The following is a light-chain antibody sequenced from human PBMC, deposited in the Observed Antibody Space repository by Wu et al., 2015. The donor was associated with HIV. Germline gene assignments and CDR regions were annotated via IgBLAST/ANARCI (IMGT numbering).Light chain of an antibody. CDR3: QQYNNWLT. J-gene: IGKJ4*01. CDR1: QSISSN. V-gene: IGKV3-15*01. Sequence: EIVMTQSPATLSVSPGERVTLSCRASQSISSNLAWYQQKPGQAPSLLIYDASTRATGIPARFSGSGSGTEFTLTISSLQSEDFAVYYCQQYNNWLTFGGGTKGGDQT. CDR2: DAS.